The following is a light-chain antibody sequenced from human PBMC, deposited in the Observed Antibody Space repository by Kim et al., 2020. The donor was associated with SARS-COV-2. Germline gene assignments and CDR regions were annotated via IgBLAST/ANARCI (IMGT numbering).Light chain of an antibody. Sequence: GEGATSARRASQSGDGYLAWQKKKRGQAHRLIIDKASKRDGGDEARCSGSGSGTDFTLTSRSLEPEDGAVYCCQQRSKSITFGQGTRLEIK. J-gene: IGKJ5*01. CDR2: KAS. CDR3: QQRSKSIT. V-gene: IGKV3-11*01. CDR1: QSGDGY.